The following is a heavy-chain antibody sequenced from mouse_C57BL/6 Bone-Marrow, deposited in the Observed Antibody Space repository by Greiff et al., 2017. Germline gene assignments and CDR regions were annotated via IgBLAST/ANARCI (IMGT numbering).Heavy chain of an antibody. CDR2: ISYDGSN. Sequence: EVQLQESGPGLVKPSQSLSLTCSVTGYSITSGYYWNWIRQFPGNKLEWMGYISYDGSNNYNPSLKNRISITRDTSKNQFFLKLNSVTTEDTATYYCAREGLRSGSWFAYWGQGTLVTVSA. CDR3: AREGLRSGSWFAY. CDR1: GYSITSGYY. D-gene: IGHD2-4*01. V-gene: IGHV3-6*01. J-gene: IGHJ3*01.